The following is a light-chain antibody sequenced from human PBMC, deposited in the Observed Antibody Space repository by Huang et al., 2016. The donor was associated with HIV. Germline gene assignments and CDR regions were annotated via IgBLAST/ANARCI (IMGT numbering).Light chain of an antibody. CDR3: QQYGSSPRT. CDR1: QSVSSSY. CDR2: GAS. Sequence: EIVLTQSPGTLSLSPGERVPLSCRASQSVSSSYLAWYQQKPGQAPRLLIYGASTRARGMPDRFSGSVSGTDFTLTISRLEPEDFAVYYCQQYGSSPRTFGQGTKVEIK. V-gene: IGKV3-20*01. J-gene: IGKJ1*01.